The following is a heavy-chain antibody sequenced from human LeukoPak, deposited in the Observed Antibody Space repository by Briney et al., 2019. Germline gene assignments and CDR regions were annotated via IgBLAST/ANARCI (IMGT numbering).Heavy chain of an antibody. CDR3: VRGVSSGWFDG. CDR2: INSDGSTT. D-gene: IGHD3-22*01. J-gene: IGHJ5*02. Sequence: GGSLSLSCAASGFTFSIYWMHWVRQAPGKGLVWVSRINSDGSTTTYAASVKGRFTISRDNAENTLYLQMNSLRAEDTAVYYCVRGVSSGWFDGWGQGTLVTVAS. CDR1: GFTFSIYW. V-gene: IGHV3-74*01.